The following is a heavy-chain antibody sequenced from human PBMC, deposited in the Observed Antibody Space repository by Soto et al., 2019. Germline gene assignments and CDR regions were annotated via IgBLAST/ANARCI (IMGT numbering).Heavy chain of an antibody. CDR3: AKGRGGSGSLTPRVDF. D-gene: IGHD3-10*01. CDR2: ISGGGDTT. V-gene: IGHV3-23*01. J-gene: IGHJ4*02. CDR1: GFTFNNYV. Sequence: PGGSLRLSCAASGFTFNNYVMTWVRQAPGKGLEWVSAISGGGDTTSYADSVKGRFTVSRDGSKNTLYLQMSSLRAEDTALYYCAKGRGGSGSLTPRVDFWGQGTLVTVSS.